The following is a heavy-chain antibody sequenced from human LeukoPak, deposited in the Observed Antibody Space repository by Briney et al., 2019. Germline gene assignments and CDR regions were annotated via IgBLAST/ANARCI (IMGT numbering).Heavy chain of an antibody. J-gene: IGHJ4*02. Sequence: GGSLRLSCAASGFTFSSYAMSWVRQAPGKGLEWVSAISGSGGSTYYADSVKGRFTISRDNSKNTLYLQMNSLRAEDTAVYYCAKGETYYDFWSGHFDYWGQGTLVTVSS. D-gene: IGHD3-3*01. V-gene: IGHV3-23*01. CDR1: GFTFSSYA. CDR3: AKGETYYDFWSGHFDY. CDR2: ISGSGGST.